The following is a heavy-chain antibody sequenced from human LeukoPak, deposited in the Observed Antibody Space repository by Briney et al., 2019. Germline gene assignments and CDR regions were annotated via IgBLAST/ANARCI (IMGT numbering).Heavy chain of an antibody. D-gene: IGHD3-10*01. CDR2: VSYSGST. J-gene: IGHJ4*02. CDR3: AGFGAGSYY. Sequence: SETLSLTCTVSGGSISGQYWSWIRQPPGKGLEWIGFVSYSGSTNYNPSLNGRVTISLDTSKNQFSLRLNSVTAADTAVYYCAGFGAGSYYWGQGTLVAVSS. V-gene: IGHV4-59*11. CDR1: GGSISGQY.